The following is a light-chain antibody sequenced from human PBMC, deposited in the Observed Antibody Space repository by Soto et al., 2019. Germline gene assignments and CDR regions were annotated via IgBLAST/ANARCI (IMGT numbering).Light chain of an antibody. CDR3: QQYGSSPQT. Sequence: EIVLMQSPGTLSLSPGERATLSCRASQSVSSSYLAWYQQKPGQAPRLLIYGASSRATGIPDRFSGSGSGTDFTLTISRLEPEDFAVYYCQQYGSSPQTFGQGTKVEIK. CDR1: QSVSSSY. J-gene: IGKJ1*01. V-gene: IGKV3-20*01. CDR2: GAS.